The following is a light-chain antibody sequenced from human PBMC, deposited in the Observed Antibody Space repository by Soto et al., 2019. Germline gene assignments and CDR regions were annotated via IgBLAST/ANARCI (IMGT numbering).Light chain of an antibody. CDR3: QQYGYSSWT. V-gene: IGKV3-20*01. CDR1: ERISSSF. Sequence: EIVLTQSPGALSLSPGERATLSCRASERISSSFLAWYHQKPGQAPRLLIYAAASRATGIPDRFSGGGSGPDFTLTISRLEPEDFAVYYCQQYGYSSWTFGQGTKVDIK. J-gene: IGKJ1*01. CDR2: AAA.